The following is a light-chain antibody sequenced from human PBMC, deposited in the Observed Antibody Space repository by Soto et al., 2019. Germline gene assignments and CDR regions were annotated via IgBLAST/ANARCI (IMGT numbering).Light chain of an antibody. J-gene: IGKJ1*01. Sequence: DIQMTQSPSTLSASIGDRVTITCRASESIRTWLAWYQHKPGKAPKFLIYDASSLESGVPSRFSGGGSGTECSVTISNLQPDDFESYFCQQYHNYPRAFGQGTKVEIK. V-gene: IGKV1-5*01. CDR1: ESIRTW. CDR3: QQYHNYPRA. CDR2: DAS.